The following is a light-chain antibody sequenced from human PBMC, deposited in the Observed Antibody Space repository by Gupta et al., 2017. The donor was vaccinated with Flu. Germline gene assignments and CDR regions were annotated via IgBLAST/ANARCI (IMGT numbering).Light chain of an antibody. V-gene: IGKV3-15*01. Sequence: PDSLSVSPGERATLSWRASQVIYGCLAWYQQKPGQGPRLLMSGAVTRAADIPPRFSGSGSETEFTLTIDSLQSEDSAVYYCQQEDTWPYSFGQGTKVEIK. J-gene: IGKJ2*03. CDR2: GAV. CDR3: QQEDTWPYS. CDR1: QVIYGC.